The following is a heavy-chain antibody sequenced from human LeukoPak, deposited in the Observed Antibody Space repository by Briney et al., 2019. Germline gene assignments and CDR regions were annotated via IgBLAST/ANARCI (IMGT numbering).Heavy chain of an antibody. CDR3: AREVDCSGGRCYRGEFDY. D-gene: IGHD2-15*01. CDR1: GFTFSTYA. Sequence: PGGSLRLSCATSGFTFSTYAMHWVRQAPGKGLEWVAVIWYDGSNEHYADSVKGRFTISRGNSRNTLYLQMNSLRVADTAVYYCAREVDCSGGRCYRGEFDYWGQGTLVTVSS. CDR2: IWYDGSNE. V-gene: IGHV3-33*01. J-gene: IGHJ4*02.